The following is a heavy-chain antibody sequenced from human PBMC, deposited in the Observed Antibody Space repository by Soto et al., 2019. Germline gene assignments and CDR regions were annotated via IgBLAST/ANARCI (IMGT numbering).Heavy chain of an antibody. CDR1: GFTVSSNY. J-gene: IGHJ4*02. V-gene: IGHV3-53*02. CDR3: AILSN. D-gene: IGHD6-6*01. Sequence: EVQLVETGGGLIQPGGSLRLSCAASGFTVSSNYMNWVRQAPGKGLEWVSIIYSDGTTSYADSVKGRFTISRDNFKNRLHLQMNSLRAEDTAVYYCAILSNWGQGTLVTVSS. CDR2: IYSDGTT.